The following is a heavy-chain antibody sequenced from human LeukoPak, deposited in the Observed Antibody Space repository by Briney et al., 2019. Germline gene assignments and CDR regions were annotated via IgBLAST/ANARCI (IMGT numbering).Heavy chain of an antibody. J-gene: IGHJ5*02. CDR1: GYTFTSYD. CDR3: ARSVTTYYDFWSGYWGDNWFDP. CDR2: MNPNSGNT. Sequence: GASVKVSCKASGYTFTSYDISWVRQATGQGLEWMGWMNPNSGNTGYAQKFQGRVTMTRNTSISTAYMELSSLRSEDTAVYYCARSVTTYYDFWSGYWGDNWFDPWGQGTLVTVSS. D-gene: IGHD3-3*01. V-gene: IGHV1-8*01.